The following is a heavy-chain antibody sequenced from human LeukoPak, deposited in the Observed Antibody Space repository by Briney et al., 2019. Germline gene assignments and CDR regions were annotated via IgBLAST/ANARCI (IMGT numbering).Heavy chain of an antibody. J-gene: IGHJ6*04. V-gene: IGHV4-34*01. D-gene: IGHD3-10*01. Sequence: SETLSLTCAVYGGSFSGYYWSWIRQPPGKGLEWSGEINHSGSTNYNPSLKSRVTISVDTSKNQFSLKLSSVTAEDTAVYYCARGNYGSWLSDYYYYYGMDVWGKGTTVTVSS. CDR2: INHSGST. CDR1: GGSFSGYY. CDR3: ARGNYGSWLSDYYYYYGMDV.